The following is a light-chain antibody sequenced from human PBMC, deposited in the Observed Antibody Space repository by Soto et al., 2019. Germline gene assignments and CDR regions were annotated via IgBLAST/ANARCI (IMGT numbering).Light chain of an antibody. Sequence: QSALTQPASVSGSPGQSITISCTGTSSDVGGYNYVSWYQQHPGKAPKLMIYDVSNRPSGVSNRFSCYKSGNTASLTISGLQAEDEADYYCSSYTSSSTPVVFGGGTQLTVL. CDR2: DVS. V-gene: IGLV2-14*01. J-gene: IGLJ2*01. CDR1: SSDVGGYNY. CDR3: SSYTSSSTPVV.